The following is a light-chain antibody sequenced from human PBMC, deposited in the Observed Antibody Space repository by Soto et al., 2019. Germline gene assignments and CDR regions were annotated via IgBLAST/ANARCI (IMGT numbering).Light chain of an antibody. Sequence: EIVLTQSSATLSLSPGERATLSCRASQSVTSNALAWYQQKPGQAPRLLIYGVSSRATGIPDRFSGSGSGTDFTLTISSLEPEDFAVYYCQQRSKWPLTFGGVTKVDIK. J-gene: IGKJ4*01. CDR3: QQRSKWPLT. V-gene: IGKV3D-20*02. CDR2: GVS. CDR1: QSVTSNA.